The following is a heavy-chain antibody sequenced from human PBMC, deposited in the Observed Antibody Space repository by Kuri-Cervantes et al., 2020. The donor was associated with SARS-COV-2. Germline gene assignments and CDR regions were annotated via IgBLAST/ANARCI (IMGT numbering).Heavy chain of an antibody. Sequence: GGSLRLSCAVSGFTFSSYSMHWVSQAPGKGLEWVAVISYDVSNKYYADSVKGRFTISRDNSKNTLYLQMNSLRAEDTAVSYCAAVSLILEWFEAFDIWGQGTMVTVSS. D-gene: IGHD3-3*01. J-gene: IGHJ3*02. CDR2: ISYDVSNK. CDR1: GFTFSSYS. V-gene: IGHV3-30-3*02. CDR3: AAVSLILEWFEAFDI.